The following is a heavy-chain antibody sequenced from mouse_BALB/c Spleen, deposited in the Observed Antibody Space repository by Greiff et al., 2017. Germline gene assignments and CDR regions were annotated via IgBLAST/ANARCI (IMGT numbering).Heavy chain of an antibody. Sequence: EVKLVESGGGLVQPGGSRKLSCAASGFTFSDYGMAWVRQAPGKGPEWVAFISNLAYSIYYADTVTGRFTISRENAKNTLYLEMSSLRSEDTAMYYCARGGYDYAFAYWGQGTLVTVSA. V-gene: IGHV5-15*02. D-gene: IGHD2-4*01. CDR2: ISNLAYSI. J-gene: IGHJ3*01. CDR1: GFTFSDYG. CDR3: ARGGYDYAFAY.